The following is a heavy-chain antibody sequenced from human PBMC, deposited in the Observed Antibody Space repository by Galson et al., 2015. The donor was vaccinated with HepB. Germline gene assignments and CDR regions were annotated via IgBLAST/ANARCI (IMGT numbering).Heavy chain of an antibody. CDR2: MWYDGTNK. CDR1: GFTFSNYY. J-gene: IGHJ6*02. Sequence: SLRLSCAASGFTFSNYYMHWVRQAPGQGLEWVAVMWYDGTNKYYVDAVKGRFTISRDTSKNKLYLQMNSLRVEDTAVYYCAKAIQSGGYYSPPYYYYGVDVWGQGTTVTVSS. V-gene: IGHV3-33*06. CDR3: AKAIQSGGYYSPPYYYYGVDV. D-gene: IGHD3-22*01.